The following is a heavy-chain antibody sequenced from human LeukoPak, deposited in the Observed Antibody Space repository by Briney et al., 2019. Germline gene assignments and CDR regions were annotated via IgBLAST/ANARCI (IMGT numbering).Heavy chain of an antibody. D-gene: IGHD3-10*01. V-gene: IGHV3-21*01. CDR1: GLTFSSYS. CDR3: ARVPHAMVRGVIITEFYFDY. CDR2: ISSSSNYI. Sequence: GGSLRLSCAASGLTFSSYSMNWVRQAPGKGLEWVSSISSSSNYIYYADSVKGRFTISRDNAKSSLYLQMNSLRAEDTAVYYCARVPHAMVRGVIITEFYFDYWGQGTLVTVSS. J-gene: IGHJ4*02.